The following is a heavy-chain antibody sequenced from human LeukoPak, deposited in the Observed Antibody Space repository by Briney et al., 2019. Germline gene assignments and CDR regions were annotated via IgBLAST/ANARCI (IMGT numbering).Heavy chain of an antibody. CDR3: AREVPTVVTPFWYYGMDV. J-gene: IGHJ6*02. CDR1: GFTFSSYA. CDR2: ISSNGGST. D-gene: IGHD4-23*01. V-gene: IGHV3-64*01. Sequence: GGSLRLSCAASGFTFSSYAMHWVRQAPGKGLEYVSAISSNGGSTYYANSVKGRFTISRDNSKNTLYLQMGSLRAEDMAVYYCAREVPTVVTPFWYYGMDVWGQGTTVTVSS.